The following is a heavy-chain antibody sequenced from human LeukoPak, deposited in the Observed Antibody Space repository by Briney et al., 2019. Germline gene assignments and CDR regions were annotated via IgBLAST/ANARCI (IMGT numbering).Heavy chain of an antibody. CDR2: INPSGHTT. Sequence: GASVKVSCKASVFTFTSFYMHWVRQAPGQGLERMGIINPSGHTTDYAQKFQGRVTMTMDTPTSTGYMELSSLRSDDTAVYYCARDNSIADRGWWFDPWGQGTLVTVSS. V-gene: IGHV1-46*01. D-gene: IGHD4-23*01. J-gene: IGHJ5*02. CDR3: ARDNSIADRGWWFDP. CDR1: VFTFTSFY.